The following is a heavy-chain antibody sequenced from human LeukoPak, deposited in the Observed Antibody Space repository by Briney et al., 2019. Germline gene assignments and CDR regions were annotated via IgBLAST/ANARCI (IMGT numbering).Heavy chain of an antibody. V-gene: IGHV3-23*01. CDR1: GFRFTDCS. J-gene: IGHJ6*02. Sequence: GGSLRLSCAASGFRFTDCSMSWVRQAPGKGLEWVAGLGRSGEYKYYADSVKGRFTISRDNSKDTVSLQMNSLRAEDSAIYFCVKDRPCETCMPMDAWGQGTTVTVSS. D-gene: IGHD2-2*01. CDR2: LGRSGEYK. CDR3: VKDRPCETCMPMDA.